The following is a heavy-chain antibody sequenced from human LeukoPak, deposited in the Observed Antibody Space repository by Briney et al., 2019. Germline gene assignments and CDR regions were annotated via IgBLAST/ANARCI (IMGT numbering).Heavy chain of an antibody. CDR2: INPNSGGT. CDR3: ARANSIRSGWFDP. V-gene: IGHV1-2*04. Sequence: ASVKVSCKASGYTFTGYYMHWVRQAPGQGLEWMGWINPNSGGTNYAQKFQGWVTMTRDTSISTAYMELSRLRSDDTAVYYCARANSIRSGWFDPWGQGTLVTVSS. J-gene: IGHJ5*02. D-gene: IGHD4-23*01. CDR1: GYTFTGYY.